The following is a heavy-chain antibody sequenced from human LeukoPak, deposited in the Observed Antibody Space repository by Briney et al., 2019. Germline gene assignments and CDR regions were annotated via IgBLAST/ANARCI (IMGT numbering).Heavy chain of an antibody. CDR1: GFTFSSFA. V-gene: IGHV3-64*04. CDR2: ISRNGGST. J-gene: IGHJ4*02. D-gene: IGHD2-2*01. Sequence: GGSLRLSCSASGFTFSSFAMHWVRQAPGKGLEYVAAISRNGGSTYYADSVKGRFTISRDNGKNSLYLQMNSLRDDDTAVYYCARSSGYQVPPGYWGQGTLVTVSS. CDR3: ARSSGYQVPPGY.